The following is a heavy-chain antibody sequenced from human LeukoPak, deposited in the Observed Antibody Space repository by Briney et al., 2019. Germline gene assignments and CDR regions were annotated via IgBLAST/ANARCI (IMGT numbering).Heavy chain of an antibody. CDR3: AKEGTNWGFSWFDP. V-gene: IGHV3-30*18. CDR2: ISYDGSNK. Sequence: GGSLRLSCAASGFTFSSYGMHWVRQAPGKGLEWVAVISYDGSNKYYADSVKGRFTISRDNSKNTLYLQMNSLRAEDTAVYYCAKEGTNWGFSWFDPWGQGTLVTVSS. J-gene: IGHJ5*02. CDR1: GFTFSSYG. D-gene: IGHD7-27*01.